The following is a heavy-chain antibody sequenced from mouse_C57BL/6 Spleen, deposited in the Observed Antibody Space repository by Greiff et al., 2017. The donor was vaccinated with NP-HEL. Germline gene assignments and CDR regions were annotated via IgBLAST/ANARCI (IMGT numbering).Heavy chain of an antibody. CDR2: ISDGGSYT. CDR1: GFTFSSYA. CDR3: ARATGTSYFDY. J-gene: IGHJ2*01. V-gene: IGHV5-4*03. D-gene: IGHD4-1*02. Sequence: EVKLMESGGGLVKPGGSLKLSCAASGFTFSSYAMSWVRQTPEKRLEWVATISDGGSYTYYPDNVKGRFTISRDNAKNNLYLQMSHLKSEDTAMYYCARATGTSYFDYWGQGTTLTVSS.